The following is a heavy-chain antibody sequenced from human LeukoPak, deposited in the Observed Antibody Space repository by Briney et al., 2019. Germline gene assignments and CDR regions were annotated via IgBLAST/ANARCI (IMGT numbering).Heavy chain of an antibody. CDR2: ISSSSSYI. CDR1: GFTFSSYS. CDR3: ARDSASGQIGFTDAFDI. J-gene: IGHJ3*02. Sequence: GGSLRLSCAASGFTFSSYSMNWVRQAPGKGLEWVSSISSSSSYIYYADSVKGRFTISRDNAKNSLYLQMNSLRAEDTAVYYCARDSASGQIGFTDAFDIWGQGTMVTVSS. V-gene: IGHV3-21*01. D-gene: IGHD2/OR15-2a*01.